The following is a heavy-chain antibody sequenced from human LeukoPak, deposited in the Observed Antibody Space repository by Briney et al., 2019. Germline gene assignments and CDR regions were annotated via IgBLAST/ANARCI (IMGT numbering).Heavy chain of an antibody. CDR2: ISWNGDST. V-gene: IGHV3-20*01. J-gene: IGHJ5*01. CDR1: GLSFDNYG. D-gene: IGHD2-2*01. Sequence: TGGSLRLSCAASGLSFDNYGMSWVRQVPGKGLEWLSGISWNGDSTSYADSVKGRFTTSRDNAKDSLYLQMNSLRTEDTAFYHCARVGSRSEYWFDSWGQGTLVTVSS. CDR3: ARVGSRSEYWFDS.